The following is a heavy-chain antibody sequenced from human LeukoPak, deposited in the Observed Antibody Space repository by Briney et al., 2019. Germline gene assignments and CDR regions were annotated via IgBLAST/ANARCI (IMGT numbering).Heavy chain of an antibody. V-gene: IGHV3-7*01. D-gene: IGHD3-3*01. CDR2: IKQDGSEK. CDR1: GFTFSSYW. J-gene: IGHJ5*02. CDR3: ARDGTIFGESYWFDP. Sequence: GGSLRLSCAASGFTFSSYWMSWVRQAPGKGLEWVANIKQDGSEKYYVDSVKGRFTISRDNAKNSLYLQMNSLRAEDTAVYYCARDGTIFGESYWFDPWGQGTLVTVSS.